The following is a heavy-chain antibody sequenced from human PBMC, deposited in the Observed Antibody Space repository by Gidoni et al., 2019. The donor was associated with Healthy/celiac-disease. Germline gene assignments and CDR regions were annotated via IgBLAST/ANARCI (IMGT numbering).Heavy chain of an antibody. D-gene: IGHD3-10*01. Sequence: EVQLLESGGGLVQPEGSLRLYCAASGFTFSSYAMSWVRQAPGKGLEWVSAISGSGGSTYYADSVKGRFTISRDNSKNTLYLKMNSLRAEDTAVYYCAKDDLLWFGESYGMDVWGQGTTVTVSS. CDR3: AKDDLLWFGESYGMDV. CDR2: ISGSGGST. V-gene: IGHV3-23*01. CDR1: GFTFSSYA. J-gene: IGHJ6*02.